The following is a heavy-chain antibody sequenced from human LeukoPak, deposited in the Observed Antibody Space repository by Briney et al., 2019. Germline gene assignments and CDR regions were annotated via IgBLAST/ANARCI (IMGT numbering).Heavy chain of an antibody. Sequence: GSLRLSCAASGFTFSSYSMNWVRQAPGKGLEWVSYISSSSGNINYADSVKGRFTISRDNAQNSLYLQMNSLGDEDTAVYYCARDDKYSFDYWGQGTLVTVSS. CDR2: ISSSSGNI. CDR3: ARDDKYSFDY. CDR1: GFTFSSYS. V-gene: IGHV3-48*02. J-gene: IGHJ4*02.